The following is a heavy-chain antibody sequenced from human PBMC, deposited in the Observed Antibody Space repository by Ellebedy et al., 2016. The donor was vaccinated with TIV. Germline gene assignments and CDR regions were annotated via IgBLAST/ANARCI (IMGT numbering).Heavy chain of an antibody. V-gene: IGHV3-23*01. CDR3: AKAPTAIFAHFYYYYYYMDV. D-gene: IGHD2/OR15-2a*01. J-gene: IGHJ6*03. CDR2: ISGSGGST. CDR1: GFTFSSYA. Sequence: GGSLRLSXAASGFTFSSYAMSWVRQAPGRRLEWVSSISGSGGSTHYVDSVRGRFTISRDNSKNTLYLEMTSLRAEDTAVYYCAKAPTAIFAHFYYYYYYMDVWGKGTTVTVYS.